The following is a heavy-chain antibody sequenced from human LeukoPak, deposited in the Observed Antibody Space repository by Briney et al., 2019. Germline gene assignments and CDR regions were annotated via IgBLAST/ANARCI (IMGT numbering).Heavy chain of an antibody. D-gene: IGHD6-13*01. CDR3: ARHPPTLYSSSWYLDY. CDR2: IYTSGRT. CDR1: GGSISSYY. V-gene: IGHV4-4*07. Sequence: SETLSLTCTVSGGSISSYYWSWIRQPAGKGLEWIGRIYTSGRTNYNPSLKSRVTISVDTSKNQFSLKLSSVTAADTAVYYCARHPPTLYSSSWYLDYWGQGTLVTVSS. J-gene: IGHJ4*02.